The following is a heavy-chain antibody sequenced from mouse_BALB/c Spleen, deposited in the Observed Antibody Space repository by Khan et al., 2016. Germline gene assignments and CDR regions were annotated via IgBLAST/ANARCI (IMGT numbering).Heavy chain of an antibody. Sequence: EVQLQESGPGLVKPSQSLSLTCTVTGYSITSDYAWNWIRQFPGNKLGWMGYISYSGSTRYCPSLKSRISITRDTSKNQFFLQLNSVTTEDTATYYCARTPTAYYAMDYWGQGTSVTVSS. J-gene: IGHJ4*01. D-gene: IGHD1-2*01. CDR1: GYSITSDYA. CDR3: ARTPTAYYAMDY. CDR2: ISYSGST. V-gene: IGHV3-2*02.